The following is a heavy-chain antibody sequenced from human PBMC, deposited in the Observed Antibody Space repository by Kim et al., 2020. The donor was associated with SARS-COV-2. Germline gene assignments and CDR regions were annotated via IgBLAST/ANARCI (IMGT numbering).Heavy chain of an antibody. V-gene: IGHV1-3*04. CDR1: GYTFTTYD. Sequence: ASVKVSCTASGYTFTTYDIHWVRRAPGQRLEYMGWIDTDSGTPDYPQKYKGRVTITRDTSASTVYMELSSLTSEDTGVYYCAKSTGWWALDIWGLGTMVTVSS. CDR2: IDTDSGTP. D-gene: IGHD1-1*01. CDR3: AKSTGWWALDI. J-gene: IGHJ3*02.